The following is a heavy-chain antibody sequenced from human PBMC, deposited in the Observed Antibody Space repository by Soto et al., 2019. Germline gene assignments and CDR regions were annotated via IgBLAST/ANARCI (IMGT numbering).Heavy chain of an antibody. V-gene: IGHV3-7*01. J-gene: IGHJ4*02. Sequence: GGSLRLSCAASGFTFSSYWMSWVRQAPGKGLEWVANIRQDGSDKYYADSVKGRFTISRDNAKNSLYLQMNSLRAEDTAVYYCARAGLAGGLSNFDYWGQGTLVTVSS. CDR1: GFTFSSYW. CDR2: IRQDGSDK. CDR3: ARAGLAGGLSNFDY. D-gene: IGHD7-27*01.